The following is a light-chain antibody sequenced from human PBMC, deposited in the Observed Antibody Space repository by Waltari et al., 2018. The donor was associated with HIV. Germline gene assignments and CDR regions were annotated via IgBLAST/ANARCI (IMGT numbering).Light chain of an antibody. Sequence: DIQLTQSPSTLSASIGDRVTITCRASQSISTSLAWYQQKPGKAPKLLIYKASSLNSGVPSRFSGRGSGTDFTLTISSLQSDDFATYYCQQYNPYPTFGQGTKVELK. CDR2: KAS. CDR3: QQYNPYPT. V-gene: IGKV1-5*03. CDR1: QSISTS. J-gene: IGKJ1*01.